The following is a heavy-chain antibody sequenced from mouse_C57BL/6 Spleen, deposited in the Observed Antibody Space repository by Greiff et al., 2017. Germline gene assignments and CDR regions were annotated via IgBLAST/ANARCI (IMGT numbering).Heavy chain of an antibody. CDR1: GYTFTSYW. V-gene: IGHV1-50*01. CDR3: ARFITTVYYFDY. Sequence: VQLQQPGAELVKPGASVKLSCKASGYTFTSYWMQWVKQRPGQGLEWIGEFDPSASFTNYNQKFKGKATLTVDPSSSTAYMQRSSLTSEDSAVYYCARFITTVYYFDYWGQGTTLTVSS. J-gene: IGHJ2*01. D-gene: IGHD1-1*01. CDR2: FDPSASFT.